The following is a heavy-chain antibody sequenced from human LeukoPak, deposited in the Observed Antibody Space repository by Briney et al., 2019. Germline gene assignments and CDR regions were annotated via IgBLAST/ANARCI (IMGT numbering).Heavy chain of an antibody. J-gene: IGHJ4*02. D-gene: IGHD6-13*01. V-gene: IGHV3-30*02. Sequence: GGSLRLSCAASGFTFSSYGMHWVRQAPGKGLEWVAFIRYDGSNKYYADSVKGRFTISRDNSKNTLYLQMNSLRAEDTAVYYCAKDIGIAAAGSGYFDYWGQGTLVTVSS. CDR1: GFTFSSYG. CDR3: AKDIGIAAAGSGYFDY. CDR2: IRYDGSNK.